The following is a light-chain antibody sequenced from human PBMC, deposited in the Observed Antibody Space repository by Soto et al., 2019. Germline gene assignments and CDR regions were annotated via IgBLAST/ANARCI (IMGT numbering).Light chain of an antibody. Sequence: EIVLTQSPATLSLSPGERATLSCRASQSVSSYLAWYQQKPGQAPTLLIYDASNRATGIPARFSGSWSGTDFTLTISSLGPEDFAVYYCQQRSNWPLALTFGGGTKVEIK. J-gene: IGKJ4*01. CDR3: QQRSNWPLALT. CDR2: DAS. V-gene: IGKV3-11*01. CDR1: QSVSSY.